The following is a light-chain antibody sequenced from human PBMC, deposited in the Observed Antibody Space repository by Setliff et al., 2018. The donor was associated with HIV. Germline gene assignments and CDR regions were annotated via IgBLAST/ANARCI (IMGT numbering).Light chain of an antibody. V-gene: IGLV2-14*01. CDR3: SSSTASAPHV. CDR1: SSDIGSYDS. J-gene: IGLJ1*01. CDR2: DVT. Sequence: QSVLTQPASVSGSPGQSITISCTGSSSDIGSYDSISWYQQLPGKAPEVVIFDVTSRPSGVSVRFSGSKSGNTASLTISGLQAEDEGDYYCSSSTASAPHVFGIGTKVTVL.